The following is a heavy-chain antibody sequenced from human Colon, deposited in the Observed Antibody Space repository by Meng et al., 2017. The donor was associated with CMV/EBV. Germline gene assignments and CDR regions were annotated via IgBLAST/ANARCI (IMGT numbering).Heavy chain of an antibody. CDR2: IRYDGANT. Sequence: GESLKISCVASGFTFSSYGMHWVRQAPGKGLEWVAFIRYDGANTYSADSVKGRFTISRDKSKNTLYLQMNSLRRDDTAMYYCARVSSISVVPADGYWGQGTLVTVSS. V-gene: IGHV3-30*02. J-gene: IGHJ4*02. CDR1: GFTFSSYG. D-gene: IGHD2-2*01. CDR3: ARVSSISVVPADGY.